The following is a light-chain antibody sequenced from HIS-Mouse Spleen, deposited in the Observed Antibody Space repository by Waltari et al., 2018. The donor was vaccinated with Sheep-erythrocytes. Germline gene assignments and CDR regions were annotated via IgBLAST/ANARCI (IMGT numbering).Light chain of an antibody. J-gene: IGKJ2*01. Sequence: SVSSNLAWYQQKPGQAPRLLIYGASTRATGIPARFSGSGSGTEFPLIISSMQSEDFAVYYCQQYNNWPPPYTFGQGTKLEIK. V-gene: IGKV3-15*01. CDR1: SVSSN. CDR2: GAS. CDR3: QQYNNWPPPYT.